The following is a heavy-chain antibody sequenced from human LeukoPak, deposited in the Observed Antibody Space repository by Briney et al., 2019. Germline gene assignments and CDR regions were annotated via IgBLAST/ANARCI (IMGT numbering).Heavy chain of an antibody. J-gene: IGHJ6*02. V-gene: IGHV4-34*01. Sequence: SETLSLTCVVFGGSFSGHYWSWIRQPPGKGLEWIGEINQSGSTNYNSSLKSRVTISVDTSKNQFSLKLSSVTAADTAIYFCASTTGTTGDYGMDVWGQGTTVTVSS. CDR1: GGSFSGHY. D-gene: IGHD1/OR15-1a*01. CDR2: INQSGST. CDR3: ASTTGTTGDYGMDV.